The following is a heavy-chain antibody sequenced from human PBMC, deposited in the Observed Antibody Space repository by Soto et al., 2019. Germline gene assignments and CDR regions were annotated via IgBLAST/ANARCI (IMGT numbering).Heavy chain of an antibody. CDR1: GGTFSSYA. J-gene: IGHJ6*01. CDR2: IIPIFGTA. D-gene: IGHD1-7*01. CDR3: ARENTGSTLYCDYGMDV. V-gene: IGHV1-69*01. Sequence: QVQLVQSGAEVKKPGSSVKVSCKASGGTFSSYAISWVRQAPGQGLEWMGGIIPIFGTANYAQKFQGRVTINADESTSTAYMELSSVRSEGTAVYYCARENTGSTLYCDYGMDVWGQGPTVTVSS.